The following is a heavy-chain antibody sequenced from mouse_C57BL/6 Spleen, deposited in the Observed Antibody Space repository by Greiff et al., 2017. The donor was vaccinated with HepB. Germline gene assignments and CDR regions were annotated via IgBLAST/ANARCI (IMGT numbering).Heavy chain of an antibody. Sequence: EAQLQQSGPELVKPGASVKISCKASGYTFTDYYMNWVKQSHGKSLEWIGDINPNNGGTSYNQKFKGKATLTVDKSSSTAYMELRSLTSEDSAVYYCARVYYGNPEYFDYWGQGTTLTVSS. CDR3: ARVYYGNPEYFDY. V-gene: IGHV1-26*01. CDR1: GYTFTDYY. J-gene: IGHJ2*01. D-gene: IGHD2-1*01. CDR2: INPNNGGT.